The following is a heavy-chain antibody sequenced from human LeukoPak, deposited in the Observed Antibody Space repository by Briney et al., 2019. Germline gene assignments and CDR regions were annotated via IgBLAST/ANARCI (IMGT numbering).Heavy chain of an antibody. D-gene: IGHD6-13*01. CDR1: GYSFTAYA. Sequence: ASVKVSCKSSGYSFTAYAMHWVRQAPGQGLEWVRWITPTDGADYAQKFQGRVTMTRDTSISTAYMELSSLRSDDTAVYYCARGIAAAPRSAFDIWGQGTMVTVSS. CDR3: ARGIAAAPRSAFDI. V-gene: IGHV1-2*02. CDR2: ITPTDGA. J-gene: IGHJ3*02.